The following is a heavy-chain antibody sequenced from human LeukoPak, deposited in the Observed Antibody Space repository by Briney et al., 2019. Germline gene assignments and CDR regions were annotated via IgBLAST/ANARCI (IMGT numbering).Heavy chain of an antibody. Sequence: GGSLRLSCAASGFTFSSYAMHWVRQAPGKGLEWVANIKQDGSEKYYVDSVKGRFTISRDNAKNSLYLQMNSLRAEDTAIYYCARDRHTYTSSLDPEIFDYWGQGTLVTVSS. CDR3: ARDRHTYTSSLDPEIFDY. V-gene: IGHV3-7*01. CDR2: IKQDGSEK. J-gene: IGHJ4*02. D-gene: IGHD6-6*01. CDR1: GFTFSSYA.